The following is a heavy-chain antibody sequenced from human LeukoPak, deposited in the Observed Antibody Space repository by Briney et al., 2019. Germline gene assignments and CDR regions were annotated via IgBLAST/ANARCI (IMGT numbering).Heavy chain of an antibody. V-gene: IGHV3-23*01. J-gene: IGHJ3*02. Sequence: GGSLRLSCAASGFTFDDYAMTWVRQAPGKGLEWVSAISASAANTYYPDSVRGRFIVSRDNSKNTLYLQMNRLRAEDTAVYYCAKDKPGPPYCSGNNCFGAFDSWGQGTMVTVS. CDR1: GFTFDDYA. D-gene: IGHD2-15*01. CDR3: AKDKPGPPYCSGNNCFGAFDS. CDR2: ISASAANT.